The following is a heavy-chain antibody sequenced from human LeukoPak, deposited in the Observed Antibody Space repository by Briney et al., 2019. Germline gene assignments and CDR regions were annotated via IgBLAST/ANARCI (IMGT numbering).Heavy chain of an antibody. V-gene: IGHV3-7*02. J-gene: IGHJ4*02. CDR2: IKEDGSEK. Sequence: QPGGSLRLSRAASGFTFSSYAMSWVRQAPGKGLEWVANIKEDGSEKYHVDSVKGRFTVSRDNAKNSLYLQMNSLRAEDTAVYYCARLQKRDSRDYWGQGTLVTVSS. CDR3: ARLQKRDSRDY. CDR1: GFTFSSYA. D-gene: IGHD5-24*01.